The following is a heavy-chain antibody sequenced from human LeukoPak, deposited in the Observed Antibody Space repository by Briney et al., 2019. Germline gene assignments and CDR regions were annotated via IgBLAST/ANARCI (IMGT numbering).Heavy chain of an antibody. CDR3: ARGGDRRGFDY. Sequence: SQTLSLTCTVSGGSISNGGYYWSWIRQHPGRGLEWIGYIYDSGTTYYNPALQSRVTISVDTSDNQFSLKLRSLTAADTAVYYCARGGDRRGFDYWGQGTLVTVSS. D-gene: IGHD1-14*01. V-gene: IGHV4-31*03. CDR1: GGSISNGGYY. J-gene: IGHJ4*02. CDR2: IYDSGTT.